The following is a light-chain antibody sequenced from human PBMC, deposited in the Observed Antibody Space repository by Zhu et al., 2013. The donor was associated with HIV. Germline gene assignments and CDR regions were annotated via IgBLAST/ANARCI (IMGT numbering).Light chain of an antibody. CDR2: QDS. CDR3: QAWDSSTAHVV. J-gene: IGLJ2*01. Sequence: SYELTQAPSVSVSPGQTASITCSGDKLGHKYACWYQQKPGQSPVLLIYQDSKRPSGIPERFSGSNSGNTATLTISGTQAMDEADYYCQAWDSSTAHVVFGGGTKLTVL. CDR1: KLGHKY. V-gene: IGLV3-1*01.